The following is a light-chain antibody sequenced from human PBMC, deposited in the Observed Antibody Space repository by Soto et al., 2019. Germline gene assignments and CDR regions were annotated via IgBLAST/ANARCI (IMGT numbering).Light chain of an antibody. CDR1: QSVSSSY. CDR2: DAS. Sequence: IVLTQSPATLSLSPGESATLSCRASQSVSSSYLAWYQQKPGLAPRLLIYDASSRATGIPDRFSGSGSGTDFTLTISGREPEDFAVYYCQQYGSSPQTFGQGTKVEIK. V-gene: IGKV3D-20*01. J-gene: IGKJ1*01. CDR3: QQYGSSPQT.